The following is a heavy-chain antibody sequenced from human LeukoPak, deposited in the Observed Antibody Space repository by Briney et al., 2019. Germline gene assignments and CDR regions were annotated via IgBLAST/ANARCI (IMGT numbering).Heavy chain of an antibody. J-gene: IGHJ4*02. CDR1: GFTFSSYS. Sequence: PGGSLRLSCAASGFTFSSYSMNWVRQAPGKGLEWVSSISSSSSYIYYADSMKGRFTISRDNSKNTPYLQMNSLRAEDTAVYYCARDHPISSWGQGTLVSVSS. D-gene: IGHD3-3*01. V-gene: IGHV3-21*01. CDR2: ISSSSSYI. CDR3: ARDHPISS.